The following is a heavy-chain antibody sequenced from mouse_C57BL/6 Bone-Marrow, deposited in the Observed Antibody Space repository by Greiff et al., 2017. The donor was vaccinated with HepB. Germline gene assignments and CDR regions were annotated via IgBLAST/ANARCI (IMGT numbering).Heavy chain of an antibody. CDR1: GFTFSSYA. CDR3: ARDWDGGFAY. V-gene: IGHV5-4*01. Sequence: EVQVVESGGGLVKPGGSLKLSCAASGFTFSSYAMSWVRQTPEKRLEWVATISDGGSYTYYPDNVKGRFTISRDNAKNNLYLQMSHLKSEDTAMYYCARDWDGGFAYWGQGTLVTVSA. CDR2: ISDGGSYT. J-gene: IGHJ3*01. D-gene: IGHD4-1*01.